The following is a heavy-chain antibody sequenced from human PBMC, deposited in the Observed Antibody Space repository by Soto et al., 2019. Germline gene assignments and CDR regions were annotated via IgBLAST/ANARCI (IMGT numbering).Heavy chain of an antibody. CDR1: GFTFRTYG. J-gene: IGHJ4*02. CDR2: IWYDASNK. D-gene: IGHD1-26*01. CDR3: ARGRVDGGELDL. Sequence: VQLVESGGGVVQPGRSLRLSCAASGFTFRTYGMYWVRQAPGKGLEWVAVIWYDASNKYYADSVKGRFTISRDNSENTLYLQMHSLRAEDTDVYYCARGRVDGGELDLWGQGTLVTVSS. V-gene: IGHV3-33*01.